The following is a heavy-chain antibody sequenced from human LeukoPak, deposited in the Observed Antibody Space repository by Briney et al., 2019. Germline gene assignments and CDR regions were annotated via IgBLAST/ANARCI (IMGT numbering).Heavy chain of an antibody. V-gene: IGHV5-51*01. D-gene: IGHD6-13*01. Sequence: ESLKISCKDSGHSFTSYWIGWVRQMPGKGLEWMGIIYPGDSDTRYSPSFQGQVTISADKSISTAYLQWSSLKASDTAMYYCARAKAYSSSRYYFDYWGQGTLVTVST. CDR2: IYPGDSDT. CDR1: GHSFTSYW. CDR3: ARAKAYSSSRYYFDY. J-gene: IGHJ4*02.